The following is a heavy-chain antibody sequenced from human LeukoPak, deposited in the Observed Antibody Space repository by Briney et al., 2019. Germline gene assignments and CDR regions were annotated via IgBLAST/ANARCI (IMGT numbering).Heavy chain of an antibody. D-gene: IGHD3-3*01. CDR3: AKDRGLRFPLGPFDY. V-gene: IGHV3-23*01. CDR1: GFTFSSYA. CDR2: ISGSGGCT. Sequence: PGGSLRLSCAASGFTFSSYAMSWVRQAPGKGLEWVSAISGSGGCTYYAGSVKGRFTISRDNSKNTLYLQMNSLRAEDTAVYYCAKDRGLRFPLGPFDYWGQGTLVTVSS. J-gene: IGHJ4*02.